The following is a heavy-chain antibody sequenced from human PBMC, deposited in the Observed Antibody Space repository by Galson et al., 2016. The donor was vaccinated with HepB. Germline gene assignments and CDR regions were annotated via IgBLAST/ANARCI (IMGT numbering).Heavy chain of an antibody. V-gene: IGHV2-5*02. CDR2: IYWADEA. CDR1: GISVTTFEVG. Sequence: PALVKPTQTLTPPCSVSGISVTTFEVGVGWIRQSPGKAPEWLAVIYWADEARYSPSPTSRLTITRDTSKNQVVLTMINMDPEDTATYYCAHRGRTRYFDTWGQGTLVTVSS. J-gene: IGHJ4*02. CDR3: AHRGRTRYFDT. D-gene: IGHD3/OR15-3a*01.